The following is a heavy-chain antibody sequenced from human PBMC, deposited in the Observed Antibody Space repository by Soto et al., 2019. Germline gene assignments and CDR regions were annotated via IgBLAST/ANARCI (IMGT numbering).Heavy chain of an antibody. Sequence: EVQLLESGGGLVQPGGSLRLSCAASGFTFSNYGMSWVRQAPGKGLEWVSVVSGSGDDAYYADSVKGRFTISRDNSKNMLYLQMNSLRAEDTAVYFCAKKVTIYAVDPADYWGQGTQVAVAS. V-gene: IGHV3-23*01. D-gene: IGHD3-3*01. J-gene: IGHJ4*02. CDR1: GFTFSNYG. CDR2: VSGSGDDA. CDR3: AKKVTIYAVDPADY.